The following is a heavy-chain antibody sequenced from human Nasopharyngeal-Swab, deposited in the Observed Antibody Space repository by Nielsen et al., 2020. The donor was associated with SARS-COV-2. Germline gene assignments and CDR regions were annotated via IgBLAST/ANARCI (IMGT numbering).Heavy chain of an antibody. J-gene: IGHJ6*02. Sequence: WIRQPPGKGLGWIGYIYYSGSTNYNPSLKSRVTISVDTSKNQFSLKLSSVTAADTAVYYCARGYSSSYFSYYYYGLDVWGQGTTVTASS. V-gene: IGHV4-59*01. D-gene: IGHD6-6*01. CDR3: ARGYSSSYFSYYYYGLDV. CDR2: IYYSGST.